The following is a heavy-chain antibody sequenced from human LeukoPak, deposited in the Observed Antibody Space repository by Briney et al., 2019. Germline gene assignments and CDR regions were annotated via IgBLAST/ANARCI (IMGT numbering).Heavy chain of an antibody. Sequence: GGSLRLSCAASGFTFSSYEMNWVRQAPGKGLEWVSYISSSGSTIYYADSVKGRFTISRDNAKNSLYLQMNSLRAEDAAVYYCAKAPVTTCSGAYCYPFDYWSQGTLVTVSS. CDR2: ISSSGSTI. CDR3: AKAPVTTCSGAYCYPFDY. D-gene: IGHD2-15*01. J-gene: IGHJ4*02. CDR1: GFTFSSYE. V-gene: IGHV3-48*03.